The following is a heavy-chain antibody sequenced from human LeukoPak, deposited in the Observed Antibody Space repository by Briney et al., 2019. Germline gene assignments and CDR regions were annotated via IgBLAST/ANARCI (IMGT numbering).Heavy chain of an antibody. CDR3: ARVRVGCSGGSCLTNWFDP. D-gene: IGHD2-15*01. CDR1: GGSFSGYY. Sequence: PSETLSLTCAVYGGSFSGYYWSWIRQPPGKGLEWIGEINHSGSTNYNPSLKSRVTISVDTSKNQFSLKLSSVTAADTAVYYCARVRVGCSGGSCLTNWFDPWGQGTLVTVSS. V-gene: IGHV4-34*01. CDR2: INHSGST. J-gene: IGHJ5*02.